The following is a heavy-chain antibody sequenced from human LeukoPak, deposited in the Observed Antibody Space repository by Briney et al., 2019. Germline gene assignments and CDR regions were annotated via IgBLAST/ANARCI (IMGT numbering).Heavy chain of an antibody. V-gene: IGHV4-59*01. CDR2: IYYIGST. D-gene: IGHD2-2*01. Sequence: SETLSLTCTVSGGSISSYYWSWIRQPPGKGLEWIGYIYYIGSTNYNPSLKSRVTISVDTSKNQFSLKLSSVTAEDTAVYYCARVFGSYCSSTSCYYNWFDPWGQGTLVTVSS. CDR1: GGSISSYY. CDR3: ARVFGSYCSSTSCYYNWFDP. J-gene: IGHJ5*02.